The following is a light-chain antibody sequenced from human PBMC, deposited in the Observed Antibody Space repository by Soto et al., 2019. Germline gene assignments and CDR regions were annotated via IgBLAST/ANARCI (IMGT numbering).Light chain of an antibody. Sequence: VLPQAPCPGSVSSGGRTPLSCIANQGISRYLAWYPQKPGQGPRLLIYGASSRATGTPDRFSGSGSGTDFTLTINRLDPEDFALYYCQQYGSSPPTFGQGTMADI. CDR1: QGISRY. J-gene: IGKJ1*01. V-gene: IGKV3-20*01. CDR2: GAS. CDR3: QQYGSSPPT.